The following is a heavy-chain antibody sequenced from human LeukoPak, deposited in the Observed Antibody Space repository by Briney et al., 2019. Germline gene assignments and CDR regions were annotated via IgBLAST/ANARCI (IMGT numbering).Heavy chain of an antibody. V-gene: IGHV3-43*01. Sequence: GGFLRLSCAASGFTFDDYTMHWVRQAPGKGLEWVSLISWDGGSTYYADSVKGRFTISRDNSKNSLYLQMNSLRTEDTALYYCAKDAGDHAFDYWGQGTLVTVSS. CDR3: AKDAGDHAFDY. D-gene: IGHD4-17*01. CDR2: ISWDGGST. CDR1: GFTFDDYT. J-gene: IGHJ4*02.